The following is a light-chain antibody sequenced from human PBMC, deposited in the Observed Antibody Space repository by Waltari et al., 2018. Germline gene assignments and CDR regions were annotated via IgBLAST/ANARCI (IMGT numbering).Light chain of an antibody. Sequence: EIVMTQSPATLSVSPGERATLSCRASQSVSSNLAWYQQKPGQAPRLLIYGASTRATGIPARFSGSGSGTEFTLKISRVEAEDVGVYYCMQSIHWPWTFGQGTKVEIK. CDR1: QSVSSN. CDR2: GAS. CDR3: MQSIHWPWT. J-gene: IGKJ1*01. V-gene: IGKV3-15*01.